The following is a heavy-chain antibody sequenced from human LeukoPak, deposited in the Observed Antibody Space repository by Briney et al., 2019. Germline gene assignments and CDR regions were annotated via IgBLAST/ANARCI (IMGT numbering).Heavy chain of an antibody. J-gene: IGHJ6*03. CDR2: TYYRSKWYN. Sequence: SQTLTLTCAISGDSVSSNSAAWNWIRQSPSRGLEWLGRTYYRSKWYNDYAVSVKSRITINPDTSKNQFSLKLSSVTAADTAVYYCARTTEGYCRGRSCYSYYYYMDVWGKGTTVTVSS. V-gene: IGHV6-1*01. CDR1: GDSVSSNSAA. CDR3: ARTTEGYCRGRSCYSYYYYMDV. D-gene: IGHD2-15*01.